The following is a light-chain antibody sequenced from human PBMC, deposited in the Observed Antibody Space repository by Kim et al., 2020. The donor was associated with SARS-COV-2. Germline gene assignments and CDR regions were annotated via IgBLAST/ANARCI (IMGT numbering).Light chain of an antibody. CDR1: QSVSSN. CDR3: QQYSTWPPMYT. CDR2: GAS. V-gene: IGKV3D-15*01. Sequence: FPGERATLSCRASQSVSSNLAWYQQKPGQAPRLFIYGASTRATGIPDKFSGSGSGTEFTLTISSLQSEDFAVYYCQQYSTWPPMYTFGQGTKLEIK. J-gene: IGKJ2*01.